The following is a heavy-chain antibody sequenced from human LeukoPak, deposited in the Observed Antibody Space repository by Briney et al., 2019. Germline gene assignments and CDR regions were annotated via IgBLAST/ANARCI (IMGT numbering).Heavy chain of an antibody. J-gene: IGHJ4*02. CDR2: INPNTGDT. CDR3: ARDERYCNGDNHYPDLGY. Sequence: ASVKVSCKASGYTFTGYYMHWVRQAPGQGLEWMGWINPNTGDTKYGQEFQGRVTLTRDTSIRTTYMELSSLRSDDTAVYYCARDERYCNGDNHYPDLGYWGQGTLVTVSS. D-gene: IGHD2-15*01. CDR1: GYTFTGYY. V-gene: IGHV1-2*02.